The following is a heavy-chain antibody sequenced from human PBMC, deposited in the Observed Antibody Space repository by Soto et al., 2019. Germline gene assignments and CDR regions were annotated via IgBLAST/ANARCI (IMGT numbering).Heavy chain of an antibody. V-gene: IGHV3-21*01. J-gene: IGHJ3*02. CDR2: ISSSSSYI. Sequence: RLSCAASGFTFSSYSMNWVRQAPGKGLEWVSSISSSSSYIYYADSVKGRFTISRDNAKNSLYLQMNSLRAEDTAVYYCARVFDIAVAATGAFDIWGQGTMVTVSS. CDR1: GFTFSSYS. D-gene: IGHD6-19*01. CDR3: ARVFDIAVAATGAFDI.